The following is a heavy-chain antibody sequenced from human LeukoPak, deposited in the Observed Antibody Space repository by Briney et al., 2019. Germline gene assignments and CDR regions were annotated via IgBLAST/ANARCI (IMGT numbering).Heavy chain of an antibody. J-gene: IGHJ4*02. Sequence: QSGGSLRLSCAASGFTVSSNYMSWVRQAPGKGLEWVSLISWDGGSTYYADSVKGRFTISRDNSKNSLYLQMNSLRTEDTALYYCAKAATRGWYWPAVGTDYFDYWGQGTLVTVSS. CDR2: ISWDGGST. CDR1: GFTVSSNY. D-gene: IGHD6-19*01. CDR3: AKAATRGWYWPAVGTDYFDY. V-gene: IGHV3-43*01.